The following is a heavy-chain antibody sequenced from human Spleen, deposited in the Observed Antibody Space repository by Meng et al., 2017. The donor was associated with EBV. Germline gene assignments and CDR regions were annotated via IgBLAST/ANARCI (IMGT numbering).Heavy chain of an antibody. Sequence: QVNPNESGPGRVNPSGTISPTCGVPGGSISSSNWWGWVRQPPGKGLEWIGEIYESGSTNYNPSLESRVTVSIDKSKNQFSLKLSSVTAADTAVYYCARGTSRPSMYYFDYWGQGTLVTVSS. CDR2: IYESGST. CDR3: ARGTSRPSMYYFDY. V-gene: IGHV4-4*02. J-gene: IGHJ4*02. CDR1: GGSISSSNW. D-gene: IGHD6-13*01.